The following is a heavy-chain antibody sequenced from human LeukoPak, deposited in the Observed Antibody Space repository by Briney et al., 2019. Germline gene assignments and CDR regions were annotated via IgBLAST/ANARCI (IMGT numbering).Heavy chain of an antibody. D-gene: IGHD3/OR15-3a*01. Sequence: ASVKVSCKASGYTFTGYYMHWVRQAPGQGLEWMGWINPNSGGTNYAQKFQGRVTMTRDTPISTAYMELSRLRSDDTAVYYCARDLRRTRTFDPWGQGTLVTVSS. CDR2: INPNSGGT. CDR3: ARDLRRTRTFDP. J-gene: IGHJ5*02. V-gene: IGHV1-2*02. CDR1: GYTFTGYY.